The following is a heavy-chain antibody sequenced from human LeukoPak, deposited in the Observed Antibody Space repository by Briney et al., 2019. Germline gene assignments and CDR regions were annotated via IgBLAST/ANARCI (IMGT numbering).Heavy chain of an antibody. Sequence: PSETLSLTCTVSGGSISSGGYYWSWIRQHPGKGLEWIGYIYYSGSTYYNPSLKSRATISVDTSKNQFSLKLSSVTAADTAVYYCARGFYDSSGYYYYYYGMDVWGQGTTVTVSS. CDR1: GGSISSGGYY. V-gene: IGHV4-31*03. D-gene: IGHD3-22*01. CDR2: IYYSGST. CDR3: ARGFYDSSGYYYYYYGMDV. J-gene: IGHJ6*02.